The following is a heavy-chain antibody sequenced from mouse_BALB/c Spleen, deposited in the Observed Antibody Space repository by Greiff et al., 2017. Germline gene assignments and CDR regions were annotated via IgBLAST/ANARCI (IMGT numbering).Heavy chain of an antibody. CDR3: ARGGTLRYGSMDY. V-gene: IGHV3-2*02. D-gene: IGHD1-1*01. Sequence: VQLKESGPGLVKPSQSLSLTCTVTGYSITSDYAWNWIRQFPGNKLEWMGYISYSGSTSYNPSLKSRISITRDTSKNQFFLQLNSVTTEDTATYYCARGGTLRYGSMDYWGQGTSVTVSS. CDR1: GYSITSDYA. CDR2: ISYSGST. J-gene: IGHJ4*01.